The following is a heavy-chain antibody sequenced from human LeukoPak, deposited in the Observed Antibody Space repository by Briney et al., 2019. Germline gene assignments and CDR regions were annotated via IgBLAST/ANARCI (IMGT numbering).Heavy chain of an antibody. CDR2: ITTSDGNT. CDR3: ARDRGYYYYYGMDV. CDR1: GFTFSSYT. Sequence: PGGSLGLSCAASGFTFSSYTMSWVRQAPGKGLEWVSTITTSDGNTYYADSVKGRFTVSRDNSKNTLYLQMNSLRAEDTAVYYCARDRGYYYYYGMDVWGQGTTVTVSS. J-gene: IGHJ6*02. V-gene: IGHV3-23*01.